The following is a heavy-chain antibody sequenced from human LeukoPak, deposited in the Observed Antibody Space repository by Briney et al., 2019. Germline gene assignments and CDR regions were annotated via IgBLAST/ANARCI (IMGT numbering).Heavy chain of an antibody. CDR3: ARGRRIQLWLRRVVPLYY. CDR1: GGSFSGYY. CDR2: INHSGST. V-gene: IGHV4-34*01. Sequence: PSETLSLTCAVYGGSFSGYYWSWIRQPPGKGLGWIGEINHSGSTNYNPSLKSRVTISVDTSKNQFSLKLSSVTAADTAVYYCARGRRIQLWLRRVVPLYYWGQGTLVTVSS. J-gene: IGHJ4*02. D-gene: IGHD5-18*01.